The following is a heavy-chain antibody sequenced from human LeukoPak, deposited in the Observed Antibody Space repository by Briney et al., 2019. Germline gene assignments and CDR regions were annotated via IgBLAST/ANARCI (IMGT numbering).Heavy chain of an antibody. CDR2: INAKNGDT. D-gene: IGHD2-2*01. Sequence: ASVKVSCKASGYTLTYNNISWVRQAPGQGLEWMGWINAKNGDTNYAQKLQGRVTMTTDTPTTTAYMELRSLRSDGTAVYYCARGYCSSATCRHFDYWGQGALVTVSS. V-gene: IGHV1-18*01. CDR1: GYTLTYNN. CDR3: ARGYCSSATCRHFDY. J-gene: IGHJ4*02.